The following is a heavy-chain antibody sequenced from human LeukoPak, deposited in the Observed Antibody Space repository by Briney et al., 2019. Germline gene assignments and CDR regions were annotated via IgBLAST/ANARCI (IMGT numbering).Heavy chain of an antibody. CDR1: GGTFSSYA. CDR2: IIPIFGTA. Sequence: GASVKVSCKASGGTFSSYAISWVRQAPGQGLEWMGGIIPIFGTANYAQKFQGRVTITADKSTSTAYMELSSLRSEDTAVYYCVAGGRGYDSYIEDAFDIWGQGTMVTVSS. D-gene: IGHD5-12*01. V-gene: IGHV1-69*06. CDR3: VAGGRGYDSYIEDAFDI. J-gene: IGHJ3*02.